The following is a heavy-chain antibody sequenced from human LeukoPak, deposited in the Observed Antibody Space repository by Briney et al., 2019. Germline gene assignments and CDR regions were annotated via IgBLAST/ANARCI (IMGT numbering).Heavy chain of an antibody. CDR2: IYYSGST. Sequence: SETLSLTCTVSGYSISSGYYWSWIRQPPGKGLEWIGYIYYSGSTYYNPSLKSRVTISVDTSKNQFSLKLSSVTAADTAVYYCARDYYGSGTLDYWGQGTLVTVSS. J-gene: IGHJ4*02. CDR3: ARDYYGSGTLDY. V-gene: IGHV4-30-4*01. D-gene: IGHD3-10*01. CDR1: GYSISSGYY.